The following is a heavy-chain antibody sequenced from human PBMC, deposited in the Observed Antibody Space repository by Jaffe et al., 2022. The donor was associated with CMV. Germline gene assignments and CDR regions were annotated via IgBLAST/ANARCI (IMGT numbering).Heavy chain of an antibody. CDR3: ARRGRYYDSSGYYGAFDI. Sequence: EVQLVQSGAEVKKPGESLRISCKGSGYSFTSYWISWVRQMPGKGLEWMGRIDPSDSYTNYSPSFQGHVTISADKSISTAYLQWSSLKASDTAMYYCARRGRYYDSSGYYGAFDIWGQGTMVTVSS. D-gene: IGHD3-22*01. J-gene: IGHJ3*02. V-gene: IGHV5-10-1*03. CDR2: IDPSDSYT. CDR1: GYSFTSYW.